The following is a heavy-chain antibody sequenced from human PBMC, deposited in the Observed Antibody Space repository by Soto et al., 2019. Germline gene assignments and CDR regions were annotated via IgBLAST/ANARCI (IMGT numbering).Heavy chain of an antibody. CDR2: ISCNSGSI. CDR3: AGIAADFDY. Sequence: EVQLVESGGGFVQPGRSLRLSCAASGFTFDDYAMHWVRQAPWKGLEWVSGISCNSGSIGYADSVKGRFTISRDNAKNSLYLQMNSLRAEDTALYYCAGIAADFDYWGQGTLVTVSS. J-gene: IGHJ4*02. CDR1: GFTFDDYA. D-gene: IGHD6-13*01. V-gene: IGHV3-9*01.